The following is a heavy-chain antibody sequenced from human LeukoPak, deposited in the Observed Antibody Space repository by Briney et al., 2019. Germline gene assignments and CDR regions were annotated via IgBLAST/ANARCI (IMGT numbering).Heavy chain of an antibody. J-gene: IGHJ4*02. Sequence: SETLSLTCTVSGGSVSSGSYYWSWIRQPPGKGLEWIGYIYYSGSTNYNPSLKSRVTISVDTSKNQFSLKLSSVTAADTAVYYGARVHGAPQQPPDGEDYWGKGPLFPVSS. CDR1: GGSVSSGSYY. CDR3: ARVHGAPQQPPDGEDY. CDR2: IYYSGST. V-gene: IGHV4-61*01. D-gene: IGHD1/OR15-1a*01.